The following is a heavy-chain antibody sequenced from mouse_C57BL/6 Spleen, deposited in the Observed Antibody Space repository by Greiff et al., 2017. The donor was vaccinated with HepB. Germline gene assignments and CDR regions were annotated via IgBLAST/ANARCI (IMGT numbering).Heavy chain of an antibody. D-gene: IGHD2-5*01. Sequence: VQVVESGAELVRPGTSVKMSCKASGYTFTNYWIGWAKQRPGHGLEWIGDIYPGGGYTNYNEKFKGKATLTADKSSSTAYMQFSSLTSEDSAIYYCARSGYSNNFDYWGQGTTLTVSS. CDR2: IYPGGGYT. CDR1: GYTFTNYW. CDR3: ARSGYSNNFDY. V-gene: IGHV1-63*01. J-gene: IGHJ2*01.